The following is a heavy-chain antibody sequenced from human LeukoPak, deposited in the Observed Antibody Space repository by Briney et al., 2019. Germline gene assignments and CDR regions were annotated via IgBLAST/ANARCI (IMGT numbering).Heavy chain of an antibody. CDR1: GGSFSGYY. J-gene: IGHJ6*03. D-gene: IGHD6-25*01. V-gene: IGHV4-34*01. CDR3: ARDLSGSMDV. CDR2: VYHSGST. Sequence: SETLSLTCAVYGGSFSGYYWSWIRQPPGKGLEWIGNVYHSGSTYFNPSLKSRVTISLDTSQNQFSLKLSSVTAADTAVYYCARDLSGSMDVWGKGTTVTVSS.